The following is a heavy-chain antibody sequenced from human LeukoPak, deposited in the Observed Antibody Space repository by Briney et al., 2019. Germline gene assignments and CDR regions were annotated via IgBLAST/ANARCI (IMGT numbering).Heavy chain of an antibody. Sequence: GGSLRLSCAASGLSFSSFAMTWVRQTPGKGLEWVSSITAGHYPTYYTDSVKGRFTNSRDNSKNTLYLQMNSLRADDTAVYYCTKDPNGDYVGAFDPWGQGTLVTVSS. J-gene: IGHJ5*02. CDR3: TKDPNGDYVGAFDP. CDR2: ITAGHYPT. D-gene: IGHD4-17*01. CDR1: GLSFSSFA. V-gene: IGHV3-23*01.